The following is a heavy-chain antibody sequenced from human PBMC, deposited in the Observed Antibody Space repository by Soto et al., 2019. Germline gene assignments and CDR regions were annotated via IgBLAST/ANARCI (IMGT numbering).Heavy chain of an antibody. CDR2: ISSSSSYI. V-gene: IGHV3-21*01. Sequence: GGSLRLSCAASGFTFSSYSMNWVRQAPGKGLEWVSSISSSSSYIYYADSVKGRFTISRDNAKNSLYLQINSLRAEDTAVYYCARKIAASFPPDCWGQGTLVTVAS. D-gene: IGHD6-13*01. CDR1: GFTFSSYS. CDR3: ARKIAASFPPDC. J-gene: IGHJ4*02.